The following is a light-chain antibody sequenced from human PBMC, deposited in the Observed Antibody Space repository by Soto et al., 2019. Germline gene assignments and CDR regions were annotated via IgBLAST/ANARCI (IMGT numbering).Light chain of an antibody. J-gene: IGKJ1*01. CDR2: AAS. CDR1: QGISSY. Sequence: DIQLTQSPSFLSASVGDRVTITCRASQGISSYLDWYQQKPGKAPKPLIYAASTLQSGVPSRFSGSGSGTDFTLTISSLQLEDFATYYCQQSYSTPQTFGQGTKVDIK. CDR3: QQSYSTPQT. V-gene: IGKV1-39*01.